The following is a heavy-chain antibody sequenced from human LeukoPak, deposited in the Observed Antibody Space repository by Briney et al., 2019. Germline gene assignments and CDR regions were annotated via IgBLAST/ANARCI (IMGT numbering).Heavy chain of an antibody. CDR1: GFTFSSYV. J-gene: IGHJ6*03. V-gene: IGHV3-23*01. CDR3: AKVAVGGVGDFYMDV. CDR2: ISGSGGST. Sequence: GGSLRLSCAASGFTFSSYVMSWVRQAPGKGLEWVSVISGSGGSTYYADSVKGRFTISRDNSKNTLYLQMNSPRAEDTAVYYCAKVAVGGVGDFYMDVWGKGTTVTVSS. D-gene: IGHD1-26*01.